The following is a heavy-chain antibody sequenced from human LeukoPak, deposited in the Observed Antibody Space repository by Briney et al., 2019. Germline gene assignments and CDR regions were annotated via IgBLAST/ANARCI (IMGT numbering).Heavy chain of an antibody. CDR1: GFTFSSYA. V-gene: IGHV3-30-3*01. CDR3: AKGDIVVVPAAPDAFDI. D-gene: IGHD2-2*01. CDR2: ISYDGSNK. J-gene: IGHJ3*02. Sequence: PGGSLRLSCAASGFTFSSYAMHWVRQAPGKGLEWVAVISYDGSNKYYADSVKGRFTISRDNSKNTLYLQMNSLRAEDTAVYYCAKGDIVVVPAAPDAFDIWGQGTMVTVSS.